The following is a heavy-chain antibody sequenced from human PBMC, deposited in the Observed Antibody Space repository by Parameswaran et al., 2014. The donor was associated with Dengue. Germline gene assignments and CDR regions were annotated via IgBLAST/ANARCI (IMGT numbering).Heavy chain of an antibody. CDR3: AREGVGAFDY. V-gene: IGHV1-3*01. CDR2: INAGNGNT. J-gene: IGHJ4*02. D-gene: IGHD1-26*01. Sequence: PGQRLEWMGWINAGNGNTKYSQKFQGRVTITRDTSASTAYMELSSLRSEDTAVYYCAREGVGAFDYWGQGTLVTVSS.